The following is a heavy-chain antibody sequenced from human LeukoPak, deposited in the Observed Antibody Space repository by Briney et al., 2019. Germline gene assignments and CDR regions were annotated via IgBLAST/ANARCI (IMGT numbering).Heavy chain of an antibody. V-gene: IGHV4-59*01. CDR3: ARDRAAAGSYSYYYGMDV. CDR1: GGSISSYY. J-gene: IGHJ6*02. D-gene: IGHD6-13*01. CDR2: ISYSGST. Sequence: KSSETLSLTCSVSGGSISSYYWSWIRQPPGKGLEWIGYISYSGSTNYNPSLKSRVTISVDTSRNQFYLKLSSVTTADTAMYYCARDRAAAGSYSYYYGMDVWGQGTTVTVSS.